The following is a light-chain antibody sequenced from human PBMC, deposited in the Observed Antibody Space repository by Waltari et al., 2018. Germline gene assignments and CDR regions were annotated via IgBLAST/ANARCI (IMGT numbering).Light chain of an antibody. CDR3: QQYATSPLT. Sequence: ELVLTQSQGTLSLPPGDIATLSCRASQTLPLNYLAWYQQKPGQAPRLLIYDASSRAPGIPDRFSGSESGTDFTLTIRRLEPEDFAVYYCQQYATSPLTFGGWTKVEIK. CDR1: QTLPLNY. CDR2: DAS. V-gene: IGKV3-20*01. J-gene: IGKJ4*01.